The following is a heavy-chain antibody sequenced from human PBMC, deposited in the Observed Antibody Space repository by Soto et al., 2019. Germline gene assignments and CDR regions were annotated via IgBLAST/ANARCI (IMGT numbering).Heavy chain of an antibody. CDR3: ARGRYCLTGRCFPNWFDS. CDR2: IYKSATT. CDR1: GDSISTVDYF. D-gene: IGHD2-15*01. V-gene: IGHV4-30-4*01. Sequence: SETLSLTCSVSGDSISTVDYFWAWIRQPPGQALEYIGYIYKSATTYYNPSFESRVAISLDTSKSQSSLNVTSVTAADTAVYFCARGRYCLTGRCFPNWFDSWGQGTLVTVSS. J-gene: IGHJ5*01.